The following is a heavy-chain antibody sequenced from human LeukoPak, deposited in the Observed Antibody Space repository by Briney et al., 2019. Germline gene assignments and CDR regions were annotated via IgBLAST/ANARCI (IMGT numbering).Heavy chain of an antibody. J-gene: IGHJ5*02. CDR3: AKLTRQTIRSENSP. CDR2: IYYSGST. V-gene: IGHV4-39*01. Sequence: PSETLSLTCTVSGGSLSSSSYYWGWIRQPPGKGLEWIGSIYYSGSTYYNPSLKSRVTISVDTSKNQFSLKLSSVTAADTAVYYCAKLTRQTIRSENSPWGQGTLVTVSS. D-gene: IGHD5-12*01. CDR1: GGSLSSSSYY.